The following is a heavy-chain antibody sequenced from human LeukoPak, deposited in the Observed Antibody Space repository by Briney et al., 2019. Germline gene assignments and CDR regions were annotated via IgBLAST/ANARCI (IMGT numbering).Heavy chain of an antibody. Sequence: GASVKVSCKASGGTFSSYAISWVRQAPGQGLEWMGRIIPIFGIANYAQKFQGRVTITADKYTSTAYMELSSLRSEDTAVYYCAGENSDCGGDCRHFDYWGQGTLVTVSS. CDR2: IIPIFGIA. D-gene: IGHD2-21*02. CDR1: GGTFSSYA. V-gene: IGHV1-69*04. CDR3: AGENSDCGGDCRHFDY. J-gene: IGHJ4*02.